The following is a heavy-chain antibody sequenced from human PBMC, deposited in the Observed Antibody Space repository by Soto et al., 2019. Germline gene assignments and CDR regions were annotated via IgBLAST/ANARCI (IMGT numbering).Heavy chain of an antibody. CDR3: AKEYNDFWSGYASHIDY. CDR2: VSGSGATT. CDR1: GFTFSCYA. D-gene: IGHD3-3*01. Sequence: EVQLLESGGGLVQPGGSLRLSCAASGFTFSCYAMSWVRQAPGKGLEWVSVVSGSGATTYYADSVKGRFTISRDNSKNTLYLQMNSLRAEDTAVYYCAKEYNDFWSGYASHIDYWGQGTLVTVSS. V-gene: IGHV3-23*01. J-gene: IGHJ4*02.